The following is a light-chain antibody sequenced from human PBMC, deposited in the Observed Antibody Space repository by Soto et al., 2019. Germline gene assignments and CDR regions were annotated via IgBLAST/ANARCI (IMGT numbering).Light chain of an antibody. CDR2: GAS. V-gene: IGKV3-15*01. CDR1: QSVGSS. Sequence: EIVMTQSPATLSVSPGDRATLSCRASQSVGSSLAWYQHRRGQAARLLIHGASTRATDIPARFSGSGSGTEFTLTISSLQSEDFAVYYCQQYIDWPLTFGGGTEVEI. CDR3: QQYIDWPLT. J-gene: IGKJ4*01.